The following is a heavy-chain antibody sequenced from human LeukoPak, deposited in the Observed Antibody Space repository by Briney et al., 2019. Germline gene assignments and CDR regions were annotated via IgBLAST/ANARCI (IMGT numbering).Heavy chain of an antibody. V-gene: IGHV1-46*01. D-gene: IGHD3-10*01. CDR1: GYTFTSYR. Sequence: ASVKVSCKASGYTFTSYRIHWVRQAPGQGLEWMGIINPADGSATYTQEFQGRVTLTRDTSTSTVYLELSSLRSDDTAVYYCARGLGSGSYYGSWGQGTLVTVSS. CDR2: INPADGSA. J-gene: IGHJ5*02. CDR3: ARGLGSGSYYGS.